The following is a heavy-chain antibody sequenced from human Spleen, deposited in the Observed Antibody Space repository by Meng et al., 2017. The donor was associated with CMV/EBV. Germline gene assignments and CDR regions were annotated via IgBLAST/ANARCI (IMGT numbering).Heavy chain of an antibody. CDR1: GGSFSDYY. CDR2: INHSGST. CDR3: ARAGGYCSSTSCYARGWYYYYGMDV. V-gene: IGHV4-34*01. J-gene: IGHJ6*02. Sequence: SETLSLTCAVYGGSFSDYYWSWIRQPPGKGLEWIGVINHSGSTSYNPSLQSRLTISVDTSKNQFSLKLSSVTAADTAVYYCARAGGYCSSTSCYARGWYYYYGMDVWGQGTTVTVSS. D-gene: IGHD2-2*01.